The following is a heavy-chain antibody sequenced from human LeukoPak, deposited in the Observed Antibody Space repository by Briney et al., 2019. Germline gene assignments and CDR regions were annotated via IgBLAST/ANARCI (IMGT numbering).Heavy chain of an antibody. J-gene: IGHJ4*02. CDR1: GFTFSSYA. Sequence: GGSLRLSCAASGFTFSSYAMSWVRQAPGKGLEWVSAISGSGGSTYYADSVKGRFTISRDNSKNTLYLQVNSLRAEDTAVYYCAKDSLGGSSADFDYWGQGTLVTVSS. D-gene: IGHD1-26*01. CDR2: ISGSGGST. V-gene: IGHV3-23*01. CDR3: AKDSLGGSSADFDY.